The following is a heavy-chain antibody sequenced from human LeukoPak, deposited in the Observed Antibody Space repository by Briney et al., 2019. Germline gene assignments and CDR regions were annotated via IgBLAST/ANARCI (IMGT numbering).Heavy chain of an antibody. J-gene: IGHJ4*02. CDR2: INAGNGNT. CDR1: GYTFTNYA. D-gene: IGHD6-13*01. Sequence: ASVKVSCKASGYTFTNYAIHWVRQAPGQRLEWMGWINAGNGNTKYLQRFQGRVTITRDTSASTAYMELSSRRYEDRAVFYCARGPIAAVAFFDYWGQGTLVSVSP. V-gene: IGHV1-3*01. CDR3: ARGPIAAVAFFDY.